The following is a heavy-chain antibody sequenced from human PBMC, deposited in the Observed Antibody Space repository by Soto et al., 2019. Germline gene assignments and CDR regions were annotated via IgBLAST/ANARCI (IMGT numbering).Heavy chain of an antibody. CDR3: ARKNYDFWSGYLPGFDY. D-gene: IGHD3-3*01. CDR1: GGSFSGYY. V-gene: IGHV4-34*01. CDR2: INHSGST. Sequence: PSDTLSLTCAVYGGSFSGYYWSWIRQPPGKGLEWIGEINHSGSTNYNPSLKSRVTISVDTSKNQFSLKLSSVTAADTAVYYCARKNYDFWSGYLPGFDYWGQGTLVTVSS. J-gene: IGHJ4*02.